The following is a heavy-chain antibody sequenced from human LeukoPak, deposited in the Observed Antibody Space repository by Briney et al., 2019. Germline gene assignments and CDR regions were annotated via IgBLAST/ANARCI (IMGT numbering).Heavy chain of an antibody. D-gene: IGHD3-16*01. CDR2: ISTSGNTI. J-gene: IGHJ4*02. V-gene: IGHV3-11*01. Sequence: GGSLRLSCAASGFTFSDYYMSWIRQAPGKGLEWVSYISTSGNTIYYADSVKGRFTISRDNAKNSLYLQMNSLRAEDTAVYYCAKDKVPHVWGSSAFDYWGQGTLVTVSS. CDR1: GFTFSDYY. CDR3: AKDKVPHVWGSSAFDY.